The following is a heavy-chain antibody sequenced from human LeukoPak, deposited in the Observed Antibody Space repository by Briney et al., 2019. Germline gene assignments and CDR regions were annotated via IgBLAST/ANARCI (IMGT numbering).Heavy chain of an antibody. D-gene: IGHD6-13*01. Sequence: PSETLSLTCTVSTYSISSGYYWGWIRQPPGKGLEWIGNIYHNGNTYYNPSLKSRVTISVDTSKKQFSLKLSSVTAADTAVYYCARGKGIAAAGKGDYWGQGTLVTVSS. J-gene: IGHJ4*02. CDR3: ARGKGIAAAGKGDY. V-gene: IGHV4-38-2*02. CDR2: IYHNGNT. CDR1: TYSISSGYY.